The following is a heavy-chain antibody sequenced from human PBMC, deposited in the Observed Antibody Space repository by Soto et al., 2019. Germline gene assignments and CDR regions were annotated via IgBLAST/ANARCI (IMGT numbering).Heavy chain of an antibody. CDR1: GFTFSSYG. CDR2: IYSGGST. Sequence: QVQLVESGGGVVQPGRSLRLSCAASGFTFSSYGMHWVRQAPGKGLEWVSVIYSGGSTYYADSVKGRFTISRDNSKNTLYLQMNSLRAEDTAVYYCASANRRYYYGMDVWGQGTTVTVSS. V-gene: IGHV3-NL1*01. CDR3: ASANRRYYYGMDV. J-gene: IGHJ6*02. D-gene: IGHD3-16*02.